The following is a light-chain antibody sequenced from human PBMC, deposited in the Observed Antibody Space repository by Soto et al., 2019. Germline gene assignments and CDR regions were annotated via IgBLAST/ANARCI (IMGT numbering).Light chain of an antibody. J-gene: IGKJ2*01. Sequence: DIQMTQSPSSLSASVGDRVTITCQASEGITNYLNWYQQKPGKVPKLLIYDASNLEVGVPSRFSGSGSGTDFTFTISSLQPEDIAAYYCHQYDSLPYTFGQGTKVEIK. V-gene: IGKV1-33*01. CDR3: HQYDSLPYT. CDR2: DAS. CDR1: EGITNY.